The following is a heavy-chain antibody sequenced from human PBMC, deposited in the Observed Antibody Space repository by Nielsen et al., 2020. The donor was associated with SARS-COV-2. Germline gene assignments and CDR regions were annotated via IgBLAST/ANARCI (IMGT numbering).Heavy chain of an antibody. D-gene: IGHD3-10*01. V-gene: IGHV1-18*04. CDR2: ISAYNGNT. J-gene: IGHJ6*02. Sequence: ASVRVSCKASGYTFTSYGISWVRQAPGQGLEWMGWISAYNGNTNYSQKFQGRVTITRDTSASTAYMELSSLRSEDTAVYYCAREMGHYYGSGSYSAYYYYGMDVWGQGTTVTVSS. CDR1: GYTFTSYG. CDR3: AREMGHYYGSGSYSAYYYYGMDV.